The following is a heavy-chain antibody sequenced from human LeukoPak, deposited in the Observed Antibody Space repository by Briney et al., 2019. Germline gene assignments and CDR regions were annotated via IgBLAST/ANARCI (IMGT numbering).Heavy chain of an antibody. J-gene: IGHJ4*02. D-gene: IGHD3-3*01. CDR3: AKAPRFLEWLYPFY. Sequence: PGGSLRLSCAASGFTFSSYAMHWVRQAPGKGLEWVAVIAYDGSNKYYADSVKGRFTISRDNSKNTLYLQMNSLRAEDTAVYYCAKAPRFLEWLYPFYWGQGTLVTVSS. V-gene: IGHV3-30-3*01. CDR1: GFTFSSYA. CDR2: IAYDGSNK.